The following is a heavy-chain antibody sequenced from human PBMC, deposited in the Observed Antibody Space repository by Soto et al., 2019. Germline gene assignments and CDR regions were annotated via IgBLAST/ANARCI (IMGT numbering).Heavy chain of an antibody. J-gene: IGHJ4*02. CDR2: INAGNGYT. D-gene: IGHD6-13*01. Sequence: QVQLVQSGAEVKKPGASVKVSCKTSGYTFTGYAMHWVRQAPGQRLEWLGWINAGNGYTKYSQKFQGRVTITRDTSASTAYMELSSLTSEDTAVYYCARGRSSWFTDFDYWGQGTLVTVSS. CDR1: GYTFTGYA. CDR3: ARGRSSWFTDFDY. V-gene: IGHV1-3*01.